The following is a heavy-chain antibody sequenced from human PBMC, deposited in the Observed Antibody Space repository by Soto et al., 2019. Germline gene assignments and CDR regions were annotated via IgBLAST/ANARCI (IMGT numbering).Heavy chain of an antibody. V-gene: IGHV4-31*03. CDR1: GGSLSSGGYY. D-gene: IGHD6-25*01. CDR2: IYSSGST. J-gene: IGHJ4*02. CDR3: AKGYSSARFGY. Sequence: SETLSLTCTVSGGSLSSGGYYWSWIRQHPGKGLEWIGYIYSSGSTYYQPSLESRVTISVDTSKNHFSLKLSSVTAADTAVYYCAKGYSSARFGYWDQGTLVTVSS.